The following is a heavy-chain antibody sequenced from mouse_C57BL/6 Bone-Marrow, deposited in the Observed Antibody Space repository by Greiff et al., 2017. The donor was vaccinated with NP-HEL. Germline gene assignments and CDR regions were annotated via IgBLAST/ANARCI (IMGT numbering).Heavy chain of an antibody. CDR1: GFTFTDYY. J-gene: IGHJ1*03. CDR3: ARYNWYFDV. CDR2: IRNKANGYTT. Sequence: EVMLVESGGGLVQPGGSLSLSCAASGFTFTDYYMSWVRQPPGKALEWLGFIRNKANGYTTEYSASVKGRFTISRYNSQSILYLQMNALRAEDSATYYCARYNWYFDVWGTGTTVTVSS. V-gene: IGHV7-3*01.